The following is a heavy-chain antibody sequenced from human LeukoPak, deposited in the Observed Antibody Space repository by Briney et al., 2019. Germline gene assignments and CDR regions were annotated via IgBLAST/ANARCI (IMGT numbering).Heavy chain of an antibody. CDR1: GGSFSGYY. J-gene: IGHJ4*02. CDR2: INHSGST. D-gene: IGHD2-15*01. CDR3: ARVVDGDYFDY. Sequence: SETLSLTCAVYGGSFSGYYWSWIRQPPGKGLEWIGEINHSGSTNYNPSLKSRVTISVDTSKNQFSLKLSSVTAADTAVYYCARVVDGDYFDYWGQGTLVTVSS. V-gene: IGHV4-34*01.